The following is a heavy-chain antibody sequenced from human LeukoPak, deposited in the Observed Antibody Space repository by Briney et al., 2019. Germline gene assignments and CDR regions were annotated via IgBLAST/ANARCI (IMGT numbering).Heavy chain of an antibody. D-gene: IGHD2-15*01. V-gene: IGHV4-59*07. Sequence: SDTLSLTCTLSGGSISSYYWSWIRQPPGKGLEWIGYIYDSGSTNYNPSLKSRVTISADTSKNQFSLKLSSVTAADTAVYYCARGYCSGGSCVDYWGQGTLVTVSS. J-gene: IGHJ4*02. CDR3: ARGYCSGGSCVDY. CDR2: IYDSGST. CDR1: GGSISSYY.